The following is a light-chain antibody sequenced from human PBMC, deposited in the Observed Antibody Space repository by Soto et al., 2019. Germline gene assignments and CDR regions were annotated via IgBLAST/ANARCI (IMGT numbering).Light chain of an antibody. V-gene: IGKV1-5*03. J-gene: IGKJ1*01. CDR1: QSISSW. CDR3: KQYNDNWT. CDR2: KAS. Sequence: DIQMTQSPSTLSASVGDRVTITCRASQSISSWLAWYQQKQGTAPNLLIYKASTLQSGVPSRFSGSGSGTEFTLTISSLQPDDSATYYCKQYNDNWTFGQGTKVDI.